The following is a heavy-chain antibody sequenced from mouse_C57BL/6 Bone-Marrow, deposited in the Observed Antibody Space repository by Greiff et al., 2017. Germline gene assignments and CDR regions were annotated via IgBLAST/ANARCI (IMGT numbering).Heavy chain of an antibody. Sequence: VQLQQSGTVLARPGASVKMSCKTSGYTFTSYWMHWVKQRPGQGLEWIGAIYPGNSDTSYNQKFKGKAKLTAVTSASTAYMELSSLTNEDSAVYYCTRDEDYFGIYSFDYWGQGTTLTVSS. J-gene: IGHJ2*01. V-gene: IGHV1-5*01. CDR3: TRDEDYFGIYSFDY. CDR2: IYPGNSDT. CDR1: GYTFTSYW. D-gene: IGHD1-1*01.